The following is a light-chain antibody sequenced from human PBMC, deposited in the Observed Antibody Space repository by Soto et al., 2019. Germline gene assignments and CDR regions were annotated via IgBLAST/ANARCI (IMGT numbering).Light chain of an antibody. V-gene: IGKV1-5*03. CDR3: QQYNNWPIT. CDR1: QSISIW. J-gene: IGKJ4*01. CDR2: KAS. Sequence: DIQMTQSPSTLSASVGDRVTITCRASQSISIWLAWYQQKPGKAPKILIYKASSLESGVPSRFSGSGSGTEFTLTISSLQPDDFAVYSCQQYNNWPITFGGGTKVDIK.